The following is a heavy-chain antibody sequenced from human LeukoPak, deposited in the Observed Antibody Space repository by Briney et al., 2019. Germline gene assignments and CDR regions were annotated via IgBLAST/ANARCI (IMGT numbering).Heavy chain of an antibody. CDR3: ARGGYGSGSYYRY. CDR2: ISAYNGNT. V-gene: IGHV1-18*01. Sequence: ASVKVSCKASGYTFTSYGISWVRQAPGQGLEWMGWISAYNGNTNYAQKLQGRVTMTRNTSISTAYMELSSLRSEDTAVYYCARGGYGSGSYYRYWGQGTLVTVTS. D-gene: IGHD3-10*01. J-gene: IGHJ4*02. CDR1: GYTFTSYG.